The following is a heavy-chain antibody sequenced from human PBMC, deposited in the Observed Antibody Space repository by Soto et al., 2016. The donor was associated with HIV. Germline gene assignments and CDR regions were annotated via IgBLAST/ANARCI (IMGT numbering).Heavy chain of an antibody. J-gene: IGHJ4*02. CDR1: GFNFSSYW. Sequence: EVQLVESGGGLVQPGGSLRLSCAASGFNFSSYWMHWVRQAPGKGLMWVSRINSDGSSTRYADSVKGRFTISRDNAKSTLYMQMNSLRADDTAVYYCARDRSFWSGSLYYWGQGTLVTVSS. V-gene: IGHV3-74*01. D-gene: IGHD3-3*01. CDR3: ARDRSFWSGSLYY. CDR2: INSDGSST.